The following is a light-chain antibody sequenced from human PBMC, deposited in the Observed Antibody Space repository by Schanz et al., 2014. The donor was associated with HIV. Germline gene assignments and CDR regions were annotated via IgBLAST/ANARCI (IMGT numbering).Light chain of an antibody. CDR1: QSVSSN. V-gene: IGKV3-15*01. J-gene: IGKJ4*01. CDR3: QQYYSTPLT. Sequence: EIVMTQSPATLSVSPGERATLSCRASQSVSSNLAWYQQKPGQAPRLLIYGASTRATGIPARFSGSGSGTEFTLTISSLQAEDVAVYYCQQYYSTPLTFGGGTKVETK. CDR2: GAS.